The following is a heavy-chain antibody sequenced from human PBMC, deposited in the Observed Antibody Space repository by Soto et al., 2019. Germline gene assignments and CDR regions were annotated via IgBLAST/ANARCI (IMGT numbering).Heavy chain of an antibody. J-gene: IGHJ4*02. CDR3: ARRYGGNFDY. V-gene: IGHV4-31*03. D-gene: IGHD2-15*01. CDR2: IYYSGST. Sequence: QVQLQESGPGLVKPSQTLSLTCTVSGGSISSGGYYWSWIRQHPGKGLEWIGYIYYSGSTYYNPSLXSXAXSXXDTSNNQFSLKLSSVTAADTAVYYCARRYGGNFDYWGQGTLVTVSS. CDR1: GGSISSGGYY.